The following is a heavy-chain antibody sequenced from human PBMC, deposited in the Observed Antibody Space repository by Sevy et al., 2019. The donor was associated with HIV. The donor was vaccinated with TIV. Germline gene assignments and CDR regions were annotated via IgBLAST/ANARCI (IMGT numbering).Heavy chain of an antibody. J-gene: IGHJ6*02. Sequence: GGSLRLSCAASGFTFSSYSMNWVRQAPGKGLEWVSYISSSSSTIYYADSVKGRITISRDNAKNSLYLQVSSLRADDTALYYCARVPSTGRYGMDVWGQGTTVTVSS. D-gene: IGHD3-10*01. CDR3: ARVPSTGRYGMDV. CDR2: ISSSSSTI. CDR1: GFTFSSYS. V-gene: IGHV3-48*01.